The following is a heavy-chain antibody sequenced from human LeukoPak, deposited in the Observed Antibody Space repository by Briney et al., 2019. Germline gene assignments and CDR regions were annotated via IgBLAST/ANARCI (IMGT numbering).Heavy chain of an antibody. CDR3: ARDLGDYYDSSGSFDY. V-gene: IGHV4-31*03. CDR2: IYYSGST. CDR1: GGSVSSGDYY. Sequence: PSETLSLTCTVPGGSVSSGDYYWSWIRQHPGKGLEWIGYIYYSGSTYYNPSLKSRVTISVDTSKNQFSLKQSSVTAADTAVYYCARDLGDYYDSSGSFDYWGQGTLVTVSS. J-gene: IGHJ4*02. D-gene: IGHD3-22*01.